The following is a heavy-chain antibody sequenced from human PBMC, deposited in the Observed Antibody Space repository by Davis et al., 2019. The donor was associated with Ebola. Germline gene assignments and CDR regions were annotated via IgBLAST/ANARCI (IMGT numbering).Heavy chain of an antibody. J-gene: IGHJ4*02. Sequence: AASVKVSCKASGYTFTSYYMHWVRQAPGQGLEWMGIINPSGGRTTYAQKFQGRVTMTRDTSTSTVYMELSSLRSEDTAVYYCARGERIMITFGGVPPSDYWGQGTLVTVSS. V-gene: IGHV1-46*01. D-gene: IGHD3-16*01. CDR3: ARGERIMITFGGVPPSDY. CDR2: INPSGGRT. CDR1: GYTFTSYY.